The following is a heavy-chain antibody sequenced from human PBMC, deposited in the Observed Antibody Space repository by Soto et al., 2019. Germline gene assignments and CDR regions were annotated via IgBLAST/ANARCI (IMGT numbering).Heavy chain of an antibody. J-gene: IGHJ4*02. D-gene: IGHD2-15*01. CDR1: GGTFSSYA. CDR3: ARDLGGWPDY. CDR2: INAGNGNT. V-gene: IGHV1-3*01. Sequence: ASVKVSCKASGGTFSSYAMHWVRQAPGQRLEWMGWINAGNGNTKYSQRFQGRVTITRDTSASTAYMELSSLRSEDTAVYYCARDLGGWPDYWGQGTLVTVSS.